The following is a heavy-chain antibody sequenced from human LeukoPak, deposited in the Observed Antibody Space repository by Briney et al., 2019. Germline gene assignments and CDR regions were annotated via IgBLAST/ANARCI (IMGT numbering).Heavy chain of an antibody. V-gene: IGHV3-23*01. J-gene: IGHJ6*02. Sequence: GGSLRLSCAASGFTFSSYAMSWVRQAPGKGLEWASAISGSGGSTYYADSVKGRFTISRDNSKNTLYLQMNSLRAEDTAVYYCAKAIQLWESYYYGMDVWGQGTTVTVSS. D-gene: IGHD5-18*01. CDR3: AKAIQLWESYYYGMDV. CDR1: GFTFSSYA. CDR2: ISGSGGST.